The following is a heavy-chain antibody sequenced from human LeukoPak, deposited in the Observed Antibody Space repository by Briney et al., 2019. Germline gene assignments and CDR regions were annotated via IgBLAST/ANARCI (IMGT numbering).Heavy chain of an antibody. J-gene: IGHJ4*02. Sequence: SETLSLTCAVYNGSFSGYYWSWIRQSPEKGLEWIGEVNHGGDTNYNPSLRSRVTISLDTSKNHFSLKLRSVTAADTAVYYCARQDLAAAGSSFDYWGQGTLVTVSS. CDR2: VNHGGDT. V-gene: IGHV4-34*01. CDR1: NGSFSGYY. D-gene: IGHD6-13*01. CDR3: ARQDLAAAGSSFDY.